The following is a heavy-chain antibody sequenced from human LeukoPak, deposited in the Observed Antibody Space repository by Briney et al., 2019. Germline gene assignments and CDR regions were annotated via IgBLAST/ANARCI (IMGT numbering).Heavy chain of an antibody. CDR2: IYYSGST. CDR1: GDSIHSTGYY. D-gene: IGHD1-26*01. V-gene: IGHV4-59*08. J-gene: IGHJ4*02. Sequence: PSETLSLTCSVSGDSIHSTGYYWSWIRQPPGKGLEWIGYIYYSGSTNYNPSLKSRVSISVDTSKNQFSLKLSSVTAADTAVYYCARHRSGIVGATLEFDNWGQGTLVTVSS. CDR3: ARHRSGIVGATLEFDN.